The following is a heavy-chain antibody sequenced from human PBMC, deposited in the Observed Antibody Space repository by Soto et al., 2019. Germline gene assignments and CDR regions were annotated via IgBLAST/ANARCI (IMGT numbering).Heavy chain of an antibody. J-gene: IGHJ4*02. V-gene: IGHV3-23*01. D-gene: IGHD3-3*01. CDR2: ISGSGGST. Sequence: GGSLRLSCAASGFTFSSYAMSWVRQDTGKGLEWVSAISGSGGSTYYADSVKGRFTISRDNSKNTLYLQMNSLRAEDTAVYYCAKDAARYYDFWSGYEFDYWGQGTLVTVSS. CDR1: GFTFSSYA. CDR3: AKDAARYYDFWSGYEFDY.